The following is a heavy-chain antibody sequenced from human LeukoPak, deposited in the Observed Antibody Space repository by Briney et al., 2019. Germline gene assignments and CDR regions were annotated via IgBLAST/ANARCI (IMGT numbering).Heavy chain of an antibody. Sequence: AGGSLRLSCAASGFTFSSYGMHWVRQAPGKGLEWVAVIWYDGNNNYYADSVKGRFTISRDNSKNTLSLQVSSLRTEDTAVYYCAKDRYSYAFEYSDSWGQGTLVTVSS. J-gene: IGHJ4*02. CDR1: GFTFSSYG. D-gene: IGHD5-18*01. CDR3: AKDRYSYAFEYSDS. V-gene: IGHV3-30*02. CDR2: IWYDGNNN.